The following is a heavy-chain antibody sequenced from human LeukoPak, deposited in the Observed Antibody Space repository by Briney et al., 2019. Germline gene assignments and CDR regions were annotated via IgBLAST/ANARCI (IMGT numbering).Heavy chain of an antibody. Sequence: GGSLRLSCAASGFTFSYFAMHWVRQASGKGLEWVGRIRNRANSYATAYAASVEGRFTISRDDSKNTAYLQMNSLKIEDTAIYYCTRHGGLGTTDYWGQGTLVTVSP. V-gene: IGHV3-73*01. CDR1: GFTFSYFA. CDR2: IRNRANSYAT. D-gene: IGHD1-7*01. CDR3: TRHGGLGTTDY. J-gene: IGHJ4*02.